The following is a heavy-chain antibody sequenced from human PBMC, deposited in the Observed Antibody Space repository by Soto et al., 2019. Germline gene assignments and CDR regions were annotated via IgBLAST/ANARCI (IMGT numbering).Heavy chain of an antibody. J-gene: IGHJ6*02. D-gene: IGHD2-15*01. CDR3: ARGAGRGYCSGGSGYSPYYYYGMDV. CDR2: TYYRSKWYN. CDR1: GDSVSSNSAA. V-gene: IGHV6-1*01. Sequence: SQTLSLTCAISGDSVSSNSAAWNWIRQSPSRGLEWLGRTYYRSKWYNDYAVSVKSRITINPDTSKNQFSLQLNSVTPEDTAVYYCARGAGRGYCSGGSGYSPYYYYGMDVWGQGTTVTVSS.